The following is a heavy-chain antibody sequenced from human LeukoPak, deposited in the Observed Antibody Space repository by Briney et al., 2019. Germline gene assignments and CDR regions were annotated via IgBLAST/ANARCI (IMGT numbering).Heavy chain of an antibody. J-gene: IGHJ4*02. CDR1: GGSVSSGNYY. V-gene: IGHV4-61*01. Sequence: SETLSLTCTVSGGSVSSGNYYWSWIRQPPGKGLDWIGDIYYSGSTNYNPSLKSRVTISVDTSKNQFSLKLTSVTAADTAVYYCARAREGGDDHFDYWGQGTLVTVSS. D-gene: IGHD2-21*01. CDR2: IYYSGST. CDR3: ARAREGGDDHFDY.